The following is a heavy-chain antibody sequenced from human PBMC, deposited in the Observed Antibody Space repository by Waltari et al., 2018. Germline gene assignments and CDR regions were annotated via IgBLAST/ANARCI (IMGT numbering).Heavy chain of an antibody. Sequence: QAQLVQSGAEVTKPAAAVQVSCKASESSFSSNAINWVRQAAGQGREWMGWVNPTSGDTDYAQKFQGRVTMTTDTSIRTAYMELSSLRSEDTATYYCARAVGGGARGYFGMDVWGQGTPVTVS. V-gene: IGHV1-8*01. CDR1: ESSFSSNA. CDR3: ARAVGGGARGYFGMDV. D-gene: IGHD1-26*01. J-gene: IGHJ6*02. CDR2: VNPTSGDT.